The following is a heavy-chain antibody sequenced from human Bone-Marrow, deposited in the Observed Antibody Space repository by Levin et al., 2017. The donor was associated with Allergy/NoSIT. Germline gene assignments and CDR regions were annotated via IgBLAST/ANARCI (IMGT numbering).Heavy chain of an antibody. D-gene: IGHD1-26*01. Sequence: GGSLRLSCTASGFTFSSYGIHWVRQAPGKGLEWVAVIWNDGNNKYYADSVRGRFTISRDNSKNTLSLQMNSLRTEDTAVYYCARGPSGLWSELPLDYWGQGTLVTVSS. V-gene: IGHV3-33*01. CDR3: ARGPSGLWSELPLDY. J-gene: IGHJ4*02. CDR2: IWNDGNNK. CDR1: GFTFSSYG.